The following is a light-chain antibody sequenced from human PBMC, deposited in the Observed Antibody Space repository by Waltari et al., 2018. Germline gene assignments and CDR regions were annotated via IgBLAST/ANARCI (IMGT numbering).Light chain of an antibody. V-gene: IGLV4-69*01. CDR1: SGHSSYA. CDR3: QTWGTGIRRHVV. Sequence: QLVLPQPPSASASLGASLKLTSTLCSGHSSYAIPWHQQQPEKGPRYLMKLNSDGSHSKGDGIPGRFPGSSSGAERYLTISSLQSEDEADYYCQTWGTGIRRHVVFGGGTKLTVL. J-gene: IGLJ2*01. CDR2: LNSDGSH.